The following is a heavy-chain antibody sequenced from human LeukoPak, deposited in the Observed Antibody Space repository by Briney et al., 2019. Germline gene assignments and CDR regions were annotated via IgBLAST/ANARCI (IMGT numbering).Heavy chain of an antibody. CDR3: AEHEGTAGPFDS. V-gene: IGHV4-59*08. D-gene: IGHD6-13*01. J-gene: IGHJ4*02. CDR1: GDSIRSYH. Sequence: PSETLSLTCTVSGDSIRSYHWSWIRQPPGKGLEWIGHIHYSGRTNYNPSLRSRVTISVDTSKNQFSLKLTSVTAADTAVYYCAEHEGTAGPFDSWGQGTLVTVSS. CDR2: IHYSGRT.